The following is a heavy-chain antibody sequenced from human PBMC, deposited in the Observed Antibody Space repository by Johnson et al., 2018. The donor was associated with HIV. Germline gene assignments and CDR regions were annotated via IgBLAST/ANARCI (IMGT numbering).Heavy chain of an antibody. CDR2: INGDGSNT. V-gene: IGHV3-74*01. D-gene: IGHD1-26*01. Sequence: VQLVESGGGLVQPGGSLRLSCAASGFTFSSHWIHWVRQVPGKGLVWVSHINGDGSNTNYANSVRGRFAISRDNAKNTLYLQMSSLRAEDSAMYYCVKGGGSYDRDAFDVWGQGTMVTVSS. CDR1: GFTFSSHW. J-gene: IGHJ3*01. CDR3: VKGGGSYDRDAFDV.